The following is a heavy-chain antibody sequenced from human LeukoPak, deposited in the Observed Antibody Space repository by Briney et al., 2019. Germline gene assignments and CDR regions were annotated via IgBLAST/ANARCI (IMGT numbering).Heavy chain of an antibody. CDR2: IYYGGST. Sequence: SETLSLTCTVSGGSISSYYWSWIRQPPGKGLEWIGYIYYGGSTNYNPSLKSRVTISVDTSKNQFSLKLSSVTAADTAVYFCARADPFCSGGSCYFPFDYWGQGTLVTVSS. J-gene: IGHJ4*02. D-gene: IGHD2-15*01. V-gene: IGHV4-59*01. CDR1: GGSISSYY. CDR3: ARADPFCSGGSCYFPFDY.